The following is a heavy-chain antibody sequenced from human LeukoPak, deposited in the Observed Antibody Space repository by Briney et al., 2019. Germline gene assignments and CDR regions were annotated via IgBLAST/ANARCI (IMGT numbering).Heavy chain of an antibody. D-gene: IGHD6-19*01. CDR3: TKGRSKFSSGSLDY. V-gene: IGHV1-2*02. Sequence: ASVKVSCKTSVYTFTDYYMHWVRQAPGQGLEWMGWTNPNSGAIKYAQKFQGRVTMTRDTSISTAYMELSSLRSDDTAVYFCTKGRSKFSSGSLDYWGQGTLVTVSS. J-gene: IGHJ4*02. CDR2: TNPNSGAI. CDR1: VYTFTDYY.